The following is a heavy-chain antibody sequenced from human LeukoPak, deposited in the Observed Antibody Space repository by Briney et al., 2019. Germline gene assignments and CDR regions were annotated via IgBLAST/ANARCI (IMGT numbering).Heavy chain of an antibody. D-gene: IGHD3-10*01. J-gene: IGHJ4*02. CDR3: ARSSREGYYGSASYLLFDY. V-gene: IGHV3-48*03. CDR1: GFTFSSYE. Sequence: GGSLRLSCAASGFTFSSYEMNWVRQAPGKGLEWVSYMTTSGSIIYYADPVKGRLTISRDNAKNSLYLQMNSLRAEDTAVYYCARSSREGYYGSASYLLFDYWGQGTLVTVSS. CDR2: MTTSGSII.